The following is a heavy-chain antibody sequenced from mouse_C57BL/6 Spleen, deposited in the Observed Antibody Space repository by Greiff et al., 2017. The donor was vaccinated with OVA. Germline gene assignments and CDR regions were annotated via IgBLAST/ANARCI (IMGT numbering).Heavy chain of an antibody. V-gene: IGHV1-82*01. CDR1: GYAFSSSW. CDR2: IYPGDGDT. D-gene: IGHD2-2*01. Sequence: QVQLQQSGPELVKPGASVKISCKASGYAFSSSWMNWVKQRPGKGLEWIGRIYPGDGDTNYNGKFKGKATLTADKSSSTAYMQLSSLTSEDSAVYFCARERGLRRVYCDYWGQGTTLTVSS. CDR3: ARERGLRRVYCDY. J-gene: IGHJ2*01.